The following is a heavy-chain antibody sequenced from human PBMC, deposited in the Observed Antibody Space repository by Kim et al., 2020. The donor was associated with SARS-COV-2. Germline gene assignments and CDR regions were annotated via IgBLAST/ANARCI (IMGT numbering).Heavy chain of an antibody. J-gene: IGHJ6*02. CDR2: IIPFFGTS. CDR3: AGVGIVVSGTSFYYSGMDV. D-gene: IGHD3-22*01. Sequence: SVKVSCKASGGTFNTYIVTWVRQAPGQGLEWMGGIIPFFGTSNYAQKFQGRVTIIADKSANTVYMELNSLRSDDSAIYYCAGVGIVVSGTSFYYSGMDVWGQGTTVTVSS. CDR1: GGTFNTYI. V-gene: IGHV1-69*06.